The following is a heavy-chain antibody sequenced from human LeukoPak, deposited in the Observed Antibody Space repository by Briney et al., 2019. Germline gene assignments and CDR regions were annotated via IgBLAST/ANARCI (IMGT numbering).Heavy chain of an antibody. J-gene: IGHJ4*02. CDR1: GGSISSGGYY. V-gene: IGHV4-31*03. CDR2: IYYSGST. D-gene: IGHD1-26*01. CDR3: ARVQWELLQFDY. Sequence: KPSETLSLTCTVSGGSISSGGYYWSWIRQHPGKGLEWIGYIYYSGSTYYNPSLKSRVTISVDTSKNQFSLKLSSVTAADTAVYYCARVQWELLQFDYWGQGTLVTVSS.